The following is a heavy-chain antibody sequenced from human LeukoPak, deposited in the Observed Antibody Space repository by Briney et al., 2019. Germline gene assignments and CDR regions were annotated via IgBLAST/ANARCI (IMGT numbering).Heavy chain of an antibody. CDR1: GFIFRNYA. CDR2: ISDNGGGR. J-gene: IGHJ4*02. Sequence: GGSLRLSCGASGFIFRNYAMSWVRQAPGEGLEWVSGISDNGGGRYYADSVKGRFTISRDNSKNMLYLQMNSLRAEDTAVYYCAKESGALGAPLYDYWGRGILVSASS. V-gene: IGHV3-23*01. CDR3: AKESGALGAPLYDY. D-gene: IGHD4/OR15-4a*01.